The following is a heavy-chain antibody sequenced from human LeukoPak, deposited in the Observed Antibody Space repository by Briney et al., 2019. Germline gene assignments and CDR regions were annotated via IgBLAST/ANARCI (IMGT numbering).Heavy chain of an antibody. CDR3: ARGLSVYGEWELLSYYYYYMDV. D-gene: IGHD1-26*01. CDR1: GYTFTSYD. V-gene: IGHV1-8*01. CDR2: MNPNSGNT. Sequence: ASVKVSCKASGYTFTSYDINWVRQATGQGLEWMGWMNPNSGNTGYAQKFQGRVTMTRNTSISTAYMELSSLRSEDTALYYCARGLSVYGEWELLSYYYYYMDVWGKGSTVTVPS. J-gene: IGHJ6*03.